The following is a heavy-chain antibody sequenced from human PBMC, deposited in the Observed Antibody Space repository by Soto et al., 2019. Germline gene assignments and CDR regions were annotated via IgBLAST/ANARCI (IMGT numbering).Heavy chain of an antibody. CDR2: ISSSSSYI. V-gene: IGHV3-21*01. CDR1: GFTFSSYS. Sequence: PGGSLRLSCAASGFTFSSYSMNWVRQAPGKGLEWVSSISSSSSYIYYADSVKGRFTISRDNAKNSLYLQMNSLRAEDTAVYYCARVPRPSTVIGPFDYWGQGTLVTVSS. CDR3: ARVPRPSTVIGPFDY. D-gene: IGHD4-17*01. J-gene: IGHJ4*02.